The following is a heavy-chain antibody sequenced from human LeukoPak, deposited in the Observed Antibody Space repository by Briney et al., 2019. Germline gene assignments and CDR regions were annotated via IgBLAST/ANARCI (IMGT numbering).Heavy chain of an antibody. CDR3: ARDGGYTSGWTYGAGDY. J-gene: IGHJ4*02. Sequence: PGGSLRLSCAASGFTFSSYAMSWVRQAPGKGLEWVSAIGGNGDTTYYADSVKGRFTISRDNSKNTLYLQMSSLRAEDTAVYYCARDGGYTSGWTYGAGDYWGQGTLVTVSS. D-gene: IGHD6-19*01. CDR1: GFTFSSYA. CDR2: IGGNGDTT. V-gene: IGHV3-23*01.